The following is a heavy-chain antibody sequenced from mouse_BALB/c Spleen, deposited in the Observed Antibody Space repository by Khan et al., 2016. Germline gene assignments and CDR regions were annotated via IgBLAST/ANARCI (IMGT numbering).Heavy chain of an antibody. CDR1: GFTFSTYG. V-gene: IGHV5-6-3*01. D-gene: IGHD2-14*01. CDR2: INSNGGST. CDR3: ARENYRYYFDY. J-gene: IGHJ2*01. Sequence: EVELVESGGGLVQPGGSLKLSCAASGFTFSTYGMSWVRQTPDKRLELVATINSNGGSTYYPDSVKGRFTIFRDNAKNTLYLKMSRLMYEDTAMYYCARENYRYYFDYWGQGTTLTVSS.